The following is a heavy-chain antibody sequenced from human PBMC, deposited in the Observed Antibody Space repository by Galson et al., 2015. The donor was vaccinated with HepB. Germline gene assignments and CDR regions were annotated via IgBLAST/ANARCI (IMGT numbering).Heavy chain of an antibody. CDR3: ARAYGDYEDDAFDI. V-gene: IGHV1-69*13. J-gene: IGHJ3*02. D-gene: IGHD4-17*01. CDR2: IITIFGKA. CDR1: GGTFSSYA. Sequence: SVKVSCKASGGTFSSYAISWVRQAPGQGLEWMGGIITIFGKANYAQKFQGRVTITADGSTSTAYLELSSLRSEDTAVYYCARAYGDYEDDAFDIWGQGTMVTVSS.